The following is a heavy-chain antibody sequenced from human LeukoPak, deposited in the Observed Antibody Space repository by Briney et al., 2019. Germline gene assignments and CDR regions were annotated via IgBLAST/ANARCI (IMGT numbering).Heavy chain of an antibody. CDR3: AKDYNDFWSGYFRVYYYYYGMDV. J-gene: IGHJ6*02. Sequence: GGSLRLSCAASGFTFSSYAMSWVRQAPGKGLEWVSAISGSGGGTYYADSVKGRFTISRDSSKNTLYLQMNSLRAEDTAVYYCAKDYNDFWSGYFRVYYYYYGMDVWGQGTTVTVSS. CDR2: ISGSGGGT. D-gene: IGHD3-3*01. CDR1: GFTFSSYA. V-gene: IGHV3-23*01.